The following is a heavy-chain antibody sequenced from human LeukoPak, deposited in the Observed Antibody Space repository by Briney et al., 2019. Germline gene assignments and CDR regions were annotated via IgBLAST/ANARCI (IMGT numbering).Heavy chain of an antibody. Sequence: ASVKVSCKASGYTFTGYYMHWVRQAPGQGLEWMGWINPNSGGTNYAQKFQGRVTMTRDTSISTGYMELSSLRSEDTAVYYCARASITIFGVDTTDVGYYYYGMDVWGQGTTVTVSS. V-gene: IGHV1-2*02. J-gene: IGHJ6*02. CDR1: GYTFTGYY. CDR2: INPNSGGT. CDR3: ARASITIFGVDTTDVGYYYYGMDV. D-gene: IGHD3-3*01.